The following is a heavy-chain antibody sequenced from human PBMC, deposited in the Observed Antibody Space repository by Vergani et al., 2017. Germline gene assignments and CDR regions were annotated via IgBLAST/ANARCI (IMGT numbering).Heavy chain of an antibody. CDR3: ARGDYGILTGYRY. V-gene: IGHV1-46*02. CDR2: INPSGGHT. Sequence: QEQLVQSGSELKKPGASVKVSCKASGYSFNNYAIHWVRQAPGQGLEWMGIINPSGGHTNYAQKFQGRVTMTRDTSTSTVYMELSSLRSEDTAIYYCARGDYGILTGYRYWGQGTLVTVSA. D-gene: IGHD3-9*01. J-gene: IGHJ4*02. CDR1: GYSFNNYA.